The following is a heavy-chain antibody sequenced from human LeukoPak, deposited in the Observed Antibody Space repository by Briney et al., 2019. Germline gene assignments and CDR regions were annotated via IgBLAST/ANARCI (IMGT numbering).Heavy chain of an antibody. CDR3: ARPNFKYCSSTSCYTPAFDY. CDR1: GGTFSSYA. Sequence: SVKVSCKASGGTFSSYAISWVRQAPGQGLEWMGGIIPIFGTANYAQKFQGRVTITADESTSTAYMELSSLRSEDTAVYYCARPNFKYCSSTSCYTPAFDYWGQGTLVTVSS. V-gene: IGHV1-69*13. J-gene: IGHJ4*02. D-gene: IGHD2-2*02. CDR2: IIPIFGTA.